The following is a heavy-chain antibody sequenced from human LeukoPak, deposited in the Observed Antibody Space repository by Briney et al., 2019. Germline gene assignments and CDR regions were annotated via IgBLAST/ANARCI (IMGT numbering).Heavy chain of an antibody. CDR1: GFSLSNARMG. J-gene: IGHJ4*02. CDR3: ARMPYYDFWSGHGYYFDY. CDR2: IFSNDEK. V-gene: IGHV2-26*01. D-gene: IGHD3-3*01. Sequence: SGPVLVKPTETLTLTCTVSGFSLSNARMGVSWIRQPPGKALEWLAHIFSNDEKSYTTSLKSRLTISKDTFKSQVVLTMTNVDPVDTATYYCARMPYYDFWSGHGYYFDYWGQGTLVTVSS.